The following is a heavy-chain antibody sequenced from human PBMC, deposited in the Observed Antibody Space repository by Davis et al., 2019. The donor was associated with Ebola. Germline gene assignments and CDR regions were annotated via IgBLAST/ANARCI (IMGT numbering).Heavy chain of an antibody. Sequence: MPSETLSLTCAVYGGSFNGYYWNWIRQPPGKGLEWIGEINHSGSTNYNPSLKSRVTISADTSKNQYSLKLTSVTAADTALYYGARGRGYSWFDPWGQGTLVTVSS. D-gene: IGHD5-12*01. CDR3: ARGRGYSWFDP. J-gene: IGHJ5*02. V-gene: IGHV4-34*01. CDR2: INHSGST. CDR1: GGSFNGYY.